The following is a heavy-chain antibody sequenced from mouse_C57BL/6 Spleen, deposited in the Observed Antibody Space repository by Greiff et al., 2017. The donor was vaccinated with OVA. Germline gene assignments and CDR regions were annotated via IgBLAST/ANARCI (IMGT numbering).Heavy chain of an antibody. D-gene: IGHD2-3*01. CDR3: ARAAYESYFDY. J-gene: IGHJ2*01. CDR1: GYTFTSYW. Sequence: QVQLKQPGAELVKPGASVKLSCKASGYTFTSYWMHWVKQRPGQGLEWIGMIHPNSGSTNYNEKFKSKATLTVDKSSSTAYMQLSSLTSEDSAVYYCARAAYESYFDYWGQGTTLTVSS. V-gene: IGHV1-64*01. CDR2: IHPNSGST.